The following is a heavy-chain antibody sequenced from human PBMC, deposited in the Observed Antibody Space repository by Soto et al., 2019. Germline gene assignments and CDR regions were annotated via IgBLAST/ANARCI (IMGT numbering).Heavy chain of an antibody. CDR1: GFSLSTRGVG. Sequence: QITLKESGPTLVKPTQTLTLTCTFSGFSLSTRGVGVGWIRQPPGKALEWLALIYWDDDKRYSPSLKSRLTITKDPSKNQVVLTMTNMDPVDTATYYCAHTISAVAGTYWGQGTLVTVSS. V-gene: IGHV2-5*02. CDR2: IYWDDDK. D-gene: IGHD6-19*01. CDR3: AHTISAVAGTY. J-gene: IGHJ4*02.